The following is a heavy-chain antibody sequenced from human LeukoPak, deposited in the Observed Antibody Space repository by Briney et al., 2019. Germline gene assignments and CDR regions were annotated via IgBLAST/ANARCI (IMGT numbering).Heavy chain of an antibody. D-gene: IGHD6-6*01. V-gene: IGHV4-34*01. CDR3: ARGLRAVRFHS. CDR2: INHSGGT. Sequence: SETLSLTCAVYGESFSGYYWSWIRQPPGKGLEWIGEINHSGGTNYNPSLMSRGTIPVHTSRNQFTLKVSSVSAAHTAVYDYARGLRAVRFHSWPQGTRATVPS. J-gene: IGHJ4*02. CDR1: GESFSGYY.